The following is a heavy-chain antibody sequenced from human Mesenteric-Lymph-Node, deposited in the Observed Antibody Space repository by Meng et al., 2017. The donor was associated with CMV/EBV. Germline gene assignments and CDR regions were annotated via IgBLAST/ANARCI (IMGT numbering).Heavy chain of an antibody. CDR2: IYYRGST. D-gene: IGHD1-7*01. V-gene: IGHV4-59*01. CDR3: ATRHSGTNDAFDI. Sequence: GSLRLSCTVSGGSISSYYWSWIRQPPGKGLEWIGYIYYRGSTNYNPSLKSRVTISLDMSKNQFSLKLSSVTAADTAVYYCATRHSGTNDAFDIWGQGTMVTVSS. CDR1: GGSISSYY. J-gene: IGHJ3*02.